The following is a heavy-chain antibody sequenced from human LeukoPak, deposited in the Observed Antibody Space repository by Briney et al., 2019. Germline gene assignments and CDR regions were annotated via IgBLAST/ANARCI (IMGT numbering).Heavy chain of an antibody. CDR1: GFTFSNAW. J-gene: IGHJ4*02. Sequence: GGSLGLSCAASGFTFSNAWMSWVRQAPGKGLEWVGRIKSKTDGGTTDYAAPVKGRFTISRDDSKNTPYLQMNSLKTEDTAVYYCTTDLYYDFWSGYSRFDYWGQGALVTVSS. V-gene: IGHV3-15*01. CDR3: TTDLYYDFWSGYSRFDY. CDR2: IKSKTDGGTT. D-gene: IGHD3-3*01.